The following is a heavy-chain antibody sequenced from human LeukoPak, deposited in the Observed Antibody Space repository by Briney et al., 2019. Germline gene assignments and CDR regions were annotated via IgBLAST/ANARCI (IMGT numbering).Heavy chain of an antibody. CDR1: GRSISSGGYY. CDR2: IDFSGST. J-gene: IGHJ6*02. V-gene: IGHV4-31*03. Sequence: SQTLSLTCSVSGRSISSGGYYWSWIRQHPGKGLEWIGYIDFSGSTYYNPSLDSRVTISVDTSKNQFSLKLSSVIAADKAVYYCADSYGDRNYYYGMDVWGHGTTVTVSS. CDR3: ADSYGDRNYYYGMDV. D-gene: IGHD4-17*01.